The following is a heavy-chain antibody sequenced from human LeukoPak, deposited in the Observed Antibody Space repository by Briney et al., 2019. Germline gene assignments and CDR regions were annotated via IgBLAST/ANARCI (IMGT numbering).Heavy chain of an antibody. CDR1: GGSINNYY. Sequence: PSETLSLTCTVSGGSINNYYWSWLRQPPGKGLEWIGYIYYSGSTNYNPSLKNRVTMSVDTSKNQFSLNLTSVTAADTAVYYCARKGGTFDYWGQGTLVTVSS. CDR2: IYYSGST. CDR3: ARKGGTFDY. D-gene: IGHD2-15*01. V-gene: IGHV4-59*08. J-gene: IGHJ4*02.